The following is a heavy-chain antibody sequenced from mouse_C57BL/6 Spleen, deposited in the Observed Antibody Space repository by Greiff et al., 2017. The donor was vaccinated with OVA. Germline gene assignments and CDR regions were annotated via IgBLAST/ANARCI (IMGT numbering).Heavy chain of an antibody. V-gene: IGHV1-80*01. CDR3: ARSDYSNPYAMDY. D-gene: IGHD2-5*01. J-gene: IGHJ4*01. Sequence: QVQLQQSGAELVKPGASVKISCKASGYAFSSYWMNWVKQRPGKGLEWIGQIYPGDGDTNYNGKFKGKATLTADKSSSTAYMQLSSLTSEDSAVYFCARSDYSNPYAMDYWGQGTSVTVSS. CDR1: GYAFSSYW. CDR2: IYPGDGDT.